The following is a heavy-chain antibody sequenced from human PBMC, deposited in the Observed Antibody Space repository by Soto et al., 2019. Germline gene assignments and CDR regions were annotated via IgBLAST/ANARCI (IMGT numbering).Heavy chain of an antibody. CDR1: GGSISSYY. CDR2: IYYSGST. D-gene: IGHD5-12*01. Sequence: SETLSLTCTVSGGSISSYYRSWIRQPPGKGLEWIGYIYYSGSTNYNPSLKSRVTISVDTSKNQFSLKLSSVTAADTAVYYCARNGGGYGGCSGVFDYWGQGTLVTVSS. V-gene: IGHV4-59*01. J-gene: IGHJ4*02. CDR3: ARNGGGYGGCSGVFDY.